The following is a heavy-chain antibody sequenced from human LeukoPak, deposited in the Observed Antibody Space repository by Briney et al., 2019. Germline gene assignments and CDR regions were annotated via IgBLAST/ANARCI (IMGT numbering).Heavy chain of an antibody. V-gene: IGHV4-34*01. CDR2: INHSGST. J-gene: IGHJ4*02. CDR3: ARGRASSRPRGGGYYYFDY. D-gene: IGHD3-16*01. Sequence: SETLSLTCAVYGGSFSGYYWSWIRQPPGKGLEWIGEINHSGSTNYNPSLKSRVTISVDTSKNQFSLKLSSVPAADTAVYYWARGRASSRPRGGGYYYFDYWGQGTLVTVSS. CDR1: GGSFSGYY.